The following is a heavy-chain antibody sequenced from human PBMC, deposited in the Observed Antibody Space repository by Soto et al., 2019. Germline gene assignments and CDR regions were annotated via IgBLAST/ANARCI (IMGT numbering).Heavy chain of an antibody. CDR1: GFDFTYYA. CDR3: AKDEGVGGTLGLFDY. J-gene: IGHJ4*02. D-gene: IGHD1-26*01. V-gene: IGHV3-30*18. CDR2: MSSDGSKI. Sequence: QVQLVESGGGAVQPGESLRLSCVASGFDFTYYAMHWVRQAPGKGLESVAVMSSDGSKIHHTDSVKGRFTISRDNSKNTLDLQMNSLRKEDIAVYFCAKDEGVGGTLGLFDYWGQGTVVSVSS.